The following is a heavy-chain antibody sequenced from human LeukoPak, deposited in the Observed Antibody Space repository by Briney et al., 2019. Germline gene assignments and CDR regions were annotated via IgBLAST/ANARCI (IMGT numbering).Heavy chain of an antibody. CDR3: ARGGVVVVPAAIPGWFDP. J-gene: IGHJ5*02. D-gene: IGHD2-2*01. CDR2: ISGSGGST. V-gene: IGHV3-23*01. CDR1: GFTFSSYA. Sequence: GGSLRLSCAASGFTFSSYAMSWVRQAPGKGLEWVSAISGSGGSTYYADSVKGRFTISRDNPKNTLYLQMNSLRAEDTAVYYCARGGVVVVPAAIPGWFDPWGQGTLVTVSS.